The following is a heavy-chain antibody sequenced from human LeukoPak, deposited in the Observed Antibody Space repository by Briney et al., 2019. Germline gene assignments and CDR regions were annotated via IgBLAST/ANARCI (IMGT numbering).Heavy chain of an antibody. CDR3: ARENYGDYGEYFQH. CDR1: GFTFSSYG. V-gene: IGHV3-33*01. CDR2: IWYDGSNK. D-gene: IGHD4-17*01. J-gene: IGHJ1*01. Sequence: GGSLRLSCAASGFTFSSYGMHWVRQAPGKGLEGGAVIWYDGSNKYYADSVKGRFTISRDNSKNTLYLQMNSLRAEDTAVYYCARENYGDYGEYFQHWGQGTLVTVSS.